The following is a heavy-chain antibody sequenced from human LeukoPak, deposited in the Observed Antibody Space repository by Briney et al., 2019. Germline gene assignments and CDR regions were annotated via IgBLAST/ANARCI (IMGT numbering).Heavy chain of an antibody. D-gene: IGHD6-19*01. Sequence: ASVKVSCKVSGYTLTELSMHWVRQAPGKGLEWMGGFDPEDGETIYAQKFRGRVTMTEDTSTDTAYMELSSLRSEDTAVYYCATAGPGYSSGWWDVDYWGQGTLVTVSS. J-gene: IGHJ4*02. CDR1: GYTLTELS. V-gene: IGHV1-24*01. CDR2: FDPEDGET. CDR3: ATAGPGYSSGWWDVDY.